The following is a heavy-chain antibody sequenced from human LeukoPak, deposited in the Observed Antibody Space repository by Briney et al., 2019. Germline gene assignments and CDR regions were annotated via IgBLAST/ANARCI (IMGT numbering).Heavy chain of an antibody. V-gene: IGHV4-30-4*08. J-gene: IGHJ6*03. CDR2: IYYSGST. D-gene: IGHD1-14*01. CDR3: ARAQTTRYYYMDV. CDR1: GGSISSGDYY. Sequence: SQTLSLTCTVSGGSISSGDYYWSWIRQPPGKGLEWIGYIYYSGSTYYNPSLKSRVTISVDTSKNQFSLKLSSVTAADTAVYYCARAQTTRYYYMDVWGKGTTVTVSS.